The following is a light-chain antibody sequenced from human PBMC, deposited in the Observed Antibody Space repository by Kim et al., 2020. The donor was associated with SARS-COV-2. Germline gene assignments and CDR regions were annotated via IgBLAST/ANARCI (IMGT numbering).Light chain of an antibody. V-gene: IGKV3-20*01. CDR2: GAS. J-gene: IGKJ1*01. CDR1: QSISSNY. Sequence: SPGERATLSCRASQSISSNYLAWYQQKPGQAPRLLIYGASSRATGIPDRFSGSGSGTDFTLPISRLEPEDFAVYYCQQYGSSPRTFGQGTKVDIK. CDR3: QQYGSSPRT.